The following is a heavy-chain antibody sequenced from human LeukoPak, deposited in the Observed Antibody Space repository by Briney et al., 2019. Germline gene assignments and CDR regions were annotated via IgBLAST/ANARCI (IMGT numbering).Heavy chain of an antibody. Sequence: PGGSPRLSCAASGFTVSSNYMSWVRQAPGKGLEWVSYISSSSSTIYYADSVKGRFTISRDNAKNSLYLQMNSLRAEDTAIYYCARDPTDCSAGSCWNFDYWGQGTLVTVAS. V-gene: IGHV3-48*04. CDR1: GFTVSSNY. CDR2: ISSSSSTI. J-gene: IGHJ4*02. D-gene: IGHD2-15*01. CDR3: ARDPTDCSAGSCWNFDY.